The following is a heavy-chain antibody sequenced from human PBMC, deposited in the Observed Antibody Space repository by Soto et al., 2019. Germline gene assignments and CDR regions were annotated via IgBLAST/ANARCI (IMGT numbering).Heavy chain of an antibody. V-gene: IGHV3-23*01. CDR3: AKRRGAGGHFDY. D-gene: IGHD2-15*01. J-gene: IGHJ4*02. CDR2: VSIGGST. Sequence: GSLRLSCAASGFTFSSYAMGWVRQGPGKGLEWVAVVSIGGSTHYADSVRGRFTISRDNSKNTLSLQMNSLTAEDTAVYFCAKRRGAGGHFDYWGQGALVTVSS. CDR1: GFTFSSYA.